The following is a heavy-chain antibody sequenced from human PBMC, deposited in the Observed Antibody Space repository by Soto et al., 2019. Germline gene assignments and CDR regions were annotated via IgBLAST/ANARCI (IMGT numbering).Heavy chain of an antibody. J-gene: IGHJ4*02. D-gene: IGHD3-22*01. CDR3: ARTYYYDSSGYYFDY. Sequence: ASVKVSCKASGYTFTSYGISWVRQAPGQGLEWMGWISAYNGNTNYAQKLQGRVTMTTDTSTSTAYMELRSLRSDDTAVYYCARTYYYDSSGYYFDYWGQGTLVTVSS. CDR2: ISAYNGNT. V-gene: IGHV1-18*01. CDR1: GYTFTSYG.